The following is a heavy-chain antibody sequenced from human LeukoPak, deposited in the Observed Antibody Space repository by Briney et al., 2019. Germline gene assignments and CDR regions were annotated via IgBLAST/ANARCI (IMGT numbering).Heavy chain of an antibody. CDR3: AKRTGGIAATGTAGFDI. J-gene: IGHJ3*02. Sequence: GGSLRLSCADSGFTFSSYAMSWVRQAPGKGLEWVSAISGSGDTTYYADSVKGRFSVSRDNSKNTLYLQMNSLRAEDTAVYYCAKRTGGIAATGTAGFDIWGQGTMVTVSS. V-gene: IGHV3-23*01. D-gene: IGHD6-13*01. CDR1: GFTFSSYA. CDR2: ISGSGDTT.